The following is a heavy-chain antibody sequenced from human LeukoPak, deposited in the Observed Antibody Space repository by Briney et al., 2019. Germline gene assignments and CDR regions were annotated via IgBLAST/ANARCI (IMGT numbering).Heavy chain of an antibody. Sequence: GGSLRLSCAASGFTFSDYYMSWIRQAPGKGLEWVSYISSSGSTIYYADSVKGRFTISRDNAKNSLYLQMNSLRAEDTAVYYCARDWDDFWSGPPPYTSDYWGQGTLVTVSS. J-gene: IGHJ4*02. CDR3: ARDWDDFWSGPPPYTSDY. V-gene: IGHV3-11*04. CDR1: GFTFSDYY. CDR2: ISSSGSTI. D-gene: IGHD3-3*01.